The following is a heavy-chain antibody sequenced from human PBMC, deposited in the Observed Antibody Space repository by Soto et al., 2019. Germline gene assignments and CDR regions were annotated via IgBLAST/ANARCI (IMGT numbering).Heavy chain of an antibody. CDR1: GFTFRTYA. V-gene: IGHV3-23*01. CDR2: FSGFDDST. J-gene: IGHJ6*02. CDR3: AITQIVGPRRFGMDV. D-gene: IGHD1-26*01. Sequence: GXSLRLSCAASGFTFRTYAMNWVRQAPGKGLEWVSSFSGFDDSTYNPSLKSRVTISVDTSKNQFSLKLSSVTAADTAVYYCAITQIVGPRRFGMDVWGQGTTVTVSS.